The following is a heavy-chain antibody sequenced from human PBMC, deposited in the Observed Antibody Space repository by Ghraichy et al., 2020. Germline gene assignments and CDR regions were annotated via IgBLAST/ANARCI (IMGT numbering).Heavy chain of an antibody. V-gene: IGHV3-30*03. CDR1: GFTFSSYG. CDR2: ISYDGSNK. CDR3: ARDRGYCSGGSCYYPDY. Sequence: GGSLRLSCAASGFTFSSYGMHWVRQAPGKGLEWVAVISYDGSNKYYADSVKGRFTISRDNSKNTLYLQMNSLRAEDTAVYYCARDRGYCSGGSCYYPDYWGQGTLVTVSS. J-gene: IGHJ4*02. D-gene: IGHD2-15*01.